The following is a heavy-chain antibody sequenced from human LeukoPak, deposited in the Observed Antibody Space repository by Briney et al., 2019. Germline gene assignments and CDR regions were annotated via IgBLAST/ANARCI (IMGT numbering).Heavy chain of an antibody. D-gene: IGHD6-19*01. V-gene: IGHV3-23*01. J-gene: IGHJ5*02. Sequence: PGGSLRLSCAASGFTFSNYAMRWVRQAPGKGLEWVSGISGSGDTTYYADSVKGRFTISRDNSKNTLYLQMNSLRAEDTAVYYCAKDQAGTFDWFDPWGQGTLVTVSS. CDR3: AKDQAGTFDWFDP. CDR1: GFTFSNYA. CDR2: ISGSGDTT.